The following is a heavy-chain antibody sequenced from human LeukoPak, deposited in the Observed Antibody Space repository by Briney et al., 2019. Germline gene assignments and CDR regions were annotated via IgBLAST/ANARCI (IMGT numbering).Heavy chain of an antibody. CDR3: ARAYCTNGVCTHGVDY. V-gene: IGHV1-46*01. CDR1: GYTFTSYY. CDR2: INPSGGST. D-gene: IGHD2-8*01. Sequence: ASVKVSCKASGYTFTSYYMHWVRQAPGQGLEWMGIINPSGGSTSYAQTFQGRVTMTRDMSTSTVYMELSSLRSEDTAVYYCARAYCTNGVCTHGVDYWGQGTLVTVSS. J-gene: IGHJ4*02.